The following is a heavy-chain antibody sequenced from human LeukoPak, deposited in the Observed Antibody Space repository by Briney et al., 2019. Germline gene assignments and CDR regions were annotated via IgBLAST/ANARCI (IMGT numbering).Heavy chain of an antibody. J-gene: IGHJ3*02. CDR1: GGSISGYY. D-gene: IGHD6-19*01. CDR2: FYYNGNT. Sequence: PSETLSLTCTVSGGSISGYYWSWIRQPPGKGLEWIALFYYNGNTNYSPSLKGRVTISVDTSKNQLSLKLSSVTAADTAVYYCARPYSSGWYGAFDIWGQGATVTVSS. CDR3: ARPYSSGWYGAFDI. V-gene: IGHV4-59*08.